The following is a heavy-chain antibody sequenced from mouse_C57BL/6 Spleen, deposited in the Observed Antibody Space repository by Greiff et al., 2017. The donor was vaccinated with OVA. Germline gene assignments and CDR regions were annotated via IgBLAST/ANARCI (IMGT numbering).Heavy chain of an antibody. CDR3: ARLTGTGAY. V-gene: IGHV1-69*01. Sequence: VQLQQPGAELVMPGASVKLSCKASGYTFTSYWMHWVKQRPGQGLEWIGEIDPSDSYTNYNQKFKGKSTLTVDKSSSTAYMQLSSLTSEDSAVYYCARLTGTGAYWGQGTLVTVSA. J-gene: IGHJ3*01. CDR1: GYTFTSYW. CDR2: IDPSDSYT. D-gene: IGHD4-1*01.